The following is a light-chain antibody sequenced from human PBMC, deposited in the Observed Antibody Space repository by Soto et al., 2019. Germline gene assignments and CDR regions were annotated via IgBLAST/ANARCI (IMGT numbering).Light chain of an antibody. J-gene: IGKJ1*01. Sequence: EIVLTQSPVTLSVSPGERATLSCRAGQSVYSNLAWYQQKPGQAPRLLIYGASTRATGIPARFSGSGFGTEFTLTISSQEREDFAVYYCQQYIESPRTFGQGTKVEV. CDR2: GAS. V-gene: IGKV3-15*01. CDR3: QQYIESPRT. CDR1: QSVYSN.